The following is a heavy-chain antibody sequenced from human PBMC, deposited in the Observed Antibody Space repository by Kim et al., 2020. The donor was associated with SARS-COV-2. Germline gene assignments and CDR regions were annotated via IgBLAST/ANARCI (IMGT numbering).Heavy chain of an antibody. CDR2: ISG. D-gene: IGHD6-13*01. Sequence: ASVKVSCKASGYSFTSYGLSWVRQAPGQGLEWMGWISGHAQKFEGRVTMTTDTSTTTAYMELRSLRSDDTAIYYCVRVLHGSSWTAFDYWGQGTLVTVSS. V-gene: IGHV1-18*01. J-gene: IGHJ4*02. CDR1: GYSFTSYG. CDR3: VRVLHGSSWTAFDY.